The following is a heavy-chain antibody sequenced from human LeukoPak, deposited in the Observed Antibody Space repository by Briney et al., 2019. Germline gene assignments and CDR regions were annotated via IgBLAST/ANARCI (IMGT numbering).Heavy chain of an antibody. V-gene: IGHV4-30-2*01. J-gene: IGHJ4*02. Sequence: SQTLSLTCAVSGDSISSGGYSWNWIRQPPGKGLEWIGYIFHGGSTHYNPSLKSRVTISVDRSKNQFSLRLSSVTAADTAVYYCAGGGDKAKTGYWGQGTLVTASS. CDR3: AGGGDKAKTGY. CDR2: IFHGGST. CDR1: GDSISSGGYS. D-gene: IGHD2-15*01.